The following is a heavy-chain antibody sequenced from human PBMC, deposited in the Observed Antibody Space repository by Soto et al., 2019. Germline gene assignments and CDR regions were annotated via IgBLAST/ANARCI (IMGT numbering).Heavy chain of an antibody. D-gene: IGHD6-19*01. CDR3: ASEAEGWFDP. V-gene: IGHV4-30-2*01. CDR2: IYHSGST. J-gene: IGHJ5*02. Sequence: PSETLSLTCAFSCGSIISGGYSWSWIRQPPGKGLEWIGYIYHSGSTYYNPSLKSRVTISVDRSKNQFSLKLSSVTAADTAVYYCASEAEGWFDPWGQGTLVTVSS. CDR1: CGSIISGGYS.